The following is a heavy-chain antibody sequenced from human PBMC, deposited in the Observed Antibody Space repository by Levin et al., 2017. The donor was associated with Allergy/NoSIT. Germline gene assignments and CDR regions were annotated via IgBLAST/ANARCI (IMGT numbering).Heavy chain of an antibody. J-gene: IGHJ4*02. CDR3: AHSWVPGHFDY. V-gene: IGHV2-5*02. CDR2: IYWDDDK. CDR1: GFSLSTSGVG. D-gene: IGHD6-19*01. Sequence: SGPTLVKPTQTLTLTCTFSGFSLSTSGVGVGWIRQPPGKALEWLALIYWDDDKRYIPFLKSRLTITKDTSKNQVVLTLTNMDPVDTATYYCAHSWVPGHFDYWGQGTLVTVSS.